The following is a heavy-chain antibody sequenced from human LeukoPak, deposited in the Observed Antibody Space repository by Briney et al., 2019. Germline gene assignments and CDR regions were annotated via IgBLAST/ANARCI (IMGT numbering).Heavy chain of an antibody. CDR1: GGSISSGGYY. D-gene: IGHD1-26*01. J-gene: IGHJ5*02. Sequence: SETLSLTCTVSGGSISSGGYYWSWIRQHPGKGLEWIGYIYYSGSTYYNPSLKSRVTISVDTSKNQFSLKLSSVTAADTAVYYCARGSYSGSYYWFDPWAREPWSPSPQ. CDR2: IYYSGST. CDR3: ARGSYSGSYYWFDP. V-gene: IGHV4-31*03.